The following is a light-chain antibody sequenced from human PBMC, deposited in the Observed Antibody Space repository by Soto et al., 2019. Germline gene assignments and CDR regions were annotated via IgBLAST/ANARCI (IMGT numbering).Light chain of an antibody. CDR3: QQYNAWPRT. CDR1: QSVSSN. CDR2: GAS. V-gene: IGKV3-15*01. J-gene: IGKJ1*01. Sequence: EIVMTQSPATLSVSPGERATLSCRASQSVSSNLAWYQQKPDQAPRLLIYGASTRATVIPARFSGSGSGTEFTLTISSLQSEDFAVYYCQQYNAWPRTFGQGTKVDIK.